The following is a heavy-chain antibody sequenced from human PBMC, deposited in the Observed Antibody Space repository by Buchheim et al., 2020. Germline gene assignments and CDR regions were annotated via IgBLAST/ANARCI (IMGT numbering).Heavy chain of an antibody. CDR3: ARLNDFWSGYYTIFDY. V-gene: IGHV4-39*01. Sequence: QLQLQESGPGLVKPSETLSLTCTVSGGSISSSSYYWGWIRQPPGKGLKWIGSIYSSGSTYYNPSLKSRVTISVDTSKNHFSLKLSSVTAADTAVYYCARLNDFWSGYYTIFDYWGQGTL. D-gene: IGHD3-3*01. CDR1: GGSISSSSYY. J-gene: IGHJ4*02. CDR2: IYSSGST.